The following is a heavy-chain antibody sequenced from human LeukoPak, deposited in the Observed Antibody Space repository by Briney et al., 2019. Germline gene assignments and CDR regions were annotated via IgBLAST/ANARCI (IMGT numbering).Heavy chain of an antibody. CDR3: ARDVQQLANYYYYGLDV. V-gene: IGHV1-2*02. CDR1: GYTFTGYD. D-gene: IGHD6-13*01. J-gene: IGHJ6*02. Sequence: ASVKVSCKASGYTFTGYDMHWVRQAPGQGLEWMGWINPNSGGTNYAQKFQGRVTMTRDTSISTAYMELNRLRPDDTAVYYCARDVQQLANYYYYGLDVWGQGTTVTVSS. CDR2: INPNSGGT.